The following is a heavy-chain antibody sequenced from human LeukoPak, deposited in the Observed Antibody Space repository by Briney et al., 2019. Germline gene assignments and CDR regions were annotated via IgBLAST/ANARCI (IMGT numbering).Heavy chain of an antibody. CDR3: AKLQTAVVPAATLGFDS. J-gene: IGHJ4*02. D-gene: IGHD2-2*01. CDR2: IGRSGANS. CDR1: GFTFNRYA. V-gene: IGHV3-23*01. Sequence: GGSLRLSCAASGFTFNRYAMSWVRQSPGKGLEWVSAIGRSGANSYYATSVRGRFSVSRDNTKNTFHLQMNSLRAEDTAIYYCAKLQTAVVPAATLGFDSWGQGTLVTVSS.